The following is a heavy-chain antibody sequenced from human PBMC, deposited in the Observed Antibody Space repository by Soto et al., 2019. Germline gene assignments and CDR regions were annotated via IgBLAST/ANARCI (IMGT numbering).Heavy chain of an antibody. V-gene: IGHV4-4*08. D-gene: IGHD3-16*01. CDR2: IYNSGTT. Sequence: QMQLQESCPGLVKASETLSLTCSVSGGSFSNYYWGWIRQAPGKGLAWIGSIYNSGTTNYNPSLKSRVIISIESSKSQFTLRQNSVTVADSAVYYCASCAPSRYWGQGVLVTVSS. J-gene: IGHJ4*02. CDR3: ASCAPSRY. CDR1: GGSFSNYY.